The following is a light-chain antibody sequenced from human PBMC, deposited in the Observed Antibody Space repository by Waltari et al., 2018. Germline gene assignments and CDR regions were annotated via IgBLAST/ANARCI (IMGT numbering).Light chain of an antibody. CDR3: QQRSNFFT. V-gene: IGKV3-11*01. CDR1: QSVSSY. J-gene: IGKJ3*01. CDR2: DAS. Sequence: EIVLTQSPATLSLSPGERATLSCRASQSVSSYLAWYQQKPGQAPGLLIYDASNRATGIPARFSGSGSGTDFTLTISSLEPEDFAVYYCQQRSNFFTFGPGTKVDIK.